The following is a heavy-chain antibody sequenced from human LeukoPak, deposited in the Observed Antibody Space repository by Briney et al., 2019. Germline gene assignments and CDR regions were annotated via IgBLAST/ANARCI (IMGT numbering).Heavy chain of an antibody. V-gene: IGHV3-49*04. CDR3: TTGRQARN. Sequence: PGGSLRLSCTTSGFTFGDYTMSWVRQAPGKGLEWVGFIRGKAYGGTAEYAASVKGRFTISRDDSKSIAYLQMSSLKTEDTAVFYCTTGRQARNWGQGALVTVSS. D-gene: IGHD3-10*01. CDR1: GFTFGDYT. J-gene: IGHJ4*02. CDR2: IRGKAYGGTA.